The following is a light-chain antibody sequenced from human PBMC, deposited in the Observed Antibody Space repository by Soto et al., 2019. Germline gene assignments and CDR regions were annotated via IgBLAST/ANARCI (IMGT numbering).Light chain of an antibody. V-gene: IGKV3-15*01. CDR3: QQTVT. J-gene: IGKJ5*01. CDR1: QSVSSN. CDR2: GAS. Sequence: EIVMTQSPATLSVSPGERATLSCRASQSVSSNLAWYQQKPGQAPRLLIYGASTRATGIPARFSGSGSGTEFTLTISSLQSEDFAVYYCQQTVTFGQGTRLEI.